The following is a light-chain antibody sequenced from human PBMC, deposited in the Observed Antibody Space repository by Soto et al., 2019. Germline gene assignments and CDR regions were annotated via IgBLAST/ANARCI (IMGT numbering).Light chain of an antibody. V-gene: IGLV2-18*02. J-gene: IGLJ1*01. Sequence: QSALTQPPSVSGSPGQSVTISCTGTSSDIGNYNRVSWYQQPPGTAPKLMIYEVTNRPSGVPDRFSGSKSGNTASLTISGLQAEDEADYYCGSYTASDTFVFGTGTKLTVL. CDR2: EVT. CDR1: SSDIGNYNR. CDR3: GSYTASDTFV.